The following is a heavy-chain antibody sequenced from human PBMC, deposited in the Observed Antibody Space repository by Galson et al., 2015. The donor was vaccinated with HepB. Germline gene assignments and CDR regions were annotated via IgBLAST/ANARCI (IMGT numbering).Heavy chain of an antibody. CDR2: IYYSGST. D-gene: IGHD4-11*01. J-gene: IGHJ4*02. CDR3: ATGSTVTTIFDY. CDR1: GGSISSSSYY. V-gene: IGHV4-39*01. Sequence: SETLSLTCTVSGGSISSSSYYWGWIRQPPGEGLEWIGSIYYSGSTYYNPSLKSRVTISVDTSKNQFSLKLSSVTAADTAVYYCATGSTVTTIFDYWGQGTLVTVSS.